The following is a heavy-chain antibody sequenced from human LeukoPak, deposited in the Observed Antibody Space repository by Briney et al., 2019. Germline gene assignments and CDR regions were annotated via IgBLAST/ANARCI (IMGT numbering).Heavy chain of an antibody. Sequence: GGSLRLSCAASGFTFSSYGMHWVRQAPGKGLEWVAFIRYDGSNKYYADSVKGRLTISRDNSKNTLYLQMNSLRAEDTAVYYCATNSCVFFSVCDPPGWDWGQGDPVTVSS. J-gene: IGHJ4*02. CDR3: ATNSCVFFSVCDPPGWD. D-gene: IGHD2-15*01. CDR2: IRYDGSNK. V-gene: IGHV3-30*02. CDR1: GFTFSSYG.